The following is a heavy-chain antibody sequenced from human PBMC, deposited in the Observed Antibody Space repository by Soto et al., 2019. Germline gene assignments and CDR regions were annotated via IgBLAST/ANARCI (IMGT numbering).Heavy chain of an antibody. J-gene: IGHJ4*02. CDR1: GFTFTTYA. Sequence: GGSLRLSCAASGFTFTTYAMSWVRQAPGKGLEWVSTISNSGGSTYYADSVKGRFTISRDYSKSTLYLQMNSLRAEDSAVYYCAKAIDVSSSSSYFDYWGQGTLVTVSS. CDR2: ISNSGGST. D-gene: IGHD6-6*01. V-gene: IGHV3-23*01. CDR3: AKAIDVSSSSSYFDY.